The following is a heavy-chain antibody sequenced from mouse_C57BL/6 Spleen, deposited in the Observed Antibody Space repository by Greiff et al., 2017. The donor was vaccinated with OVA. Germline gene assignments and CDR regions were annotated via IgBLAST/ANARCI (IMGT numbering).Heavy chain of an antibody. J-gene: IGHJ2*01. CDR1: GYTFTSYW. V-gene: IGHV1-72*01. D-gene: IGHD1-1*01. CDR3: ARGEGYYGSSSYYFDY. Sequence: QVQLKQPGAELVKPGASVKLSCKASGYTFTSYWMHWVKQRPGRGLEWIGRIAPNSGGTKYNEKFKSKATLTVDKPSSTAYMQLSSLTSEDSAVYYCARGEGYYGSSSYYFDYWGQGTTLTVSS. CDR2: IAPNSGGT.